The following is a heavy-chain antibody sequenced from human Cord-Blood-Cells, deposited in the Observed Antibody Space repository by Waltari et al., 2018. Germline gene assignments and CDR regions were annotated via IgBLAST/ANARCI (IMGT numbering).Heavy chain of an antibody. CDR1: GGSISSSNW. D-gene: IGHD5-18*01. CDR2: IYDSRST. J-gene: IGHJ4*02. Sequence: QVQLQESGPGLVKPSGTLSLTCAVSGGSISSSNWWSWVCQPPGKGLEWIGEIYDSRSTDSTPALKRRVTISVDKSKNQFSLKLSSVTAADTAVYYCARLTRTYTAMVDYWGQGTLVTVSS. V-gene: IGHV4-4*02. CDR3: ARLTRTYTAMVDY.